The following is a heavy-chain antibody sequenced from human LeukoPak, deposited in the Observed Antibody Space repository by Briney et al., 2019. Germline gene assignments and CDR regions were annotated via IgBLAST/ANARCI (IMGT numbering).Heavy chain of an antibody. CDR3: ARDWGSIKVIADY. CDR2: ISSNSDNT. Sequence: GASVKVSCTATGYTFTSYGISWVRQSPGQGLEWMGWISSNSDNTNYAQKLQGRVTMTTDTSTSTAYMELRSLRSDDTALYFCARDWGSIKVIADYWGQGTLAPVSS. J-gene: IGHJ4*02. V-gene: IGHV1-18*01. D-gene: IGHD7-27*01. CDR1: GYTFTSYG.